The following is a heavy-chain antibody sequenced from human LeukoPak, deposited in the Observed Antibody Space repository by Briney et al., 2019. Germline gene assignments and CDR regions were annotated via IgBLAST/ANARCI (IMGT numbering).Heavy chain of an antibody. V-gene: IGHV1-69*02. CDR2: IIPILGIA. D-gene: IGHD3-9*01. J-gene: IGHJ4*02. Sequence: SVKVSCKVSGYTLTELSMHWVRQAPGKGLEWMGRIIPILGIANYAQKFQGRVTITADKSTSTAYMELSSLRSEDTAVYYCASGRGDILTGYYYQFDYWGQGTLVTVSS. CDR3: ASGRGDILTGYYYQFDY. CDR1: GYTLTELS.